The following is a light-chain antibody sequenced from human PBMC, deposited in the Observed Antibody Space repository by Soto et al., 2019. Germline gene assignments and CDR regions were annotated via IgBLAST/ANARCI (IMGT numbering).Light chain of an antibody. J-gene: IGKJ1*01. Sequence: VVMTQSPATLSVSTGERATLSCRASQSVSSNLAWYQQKPGQAPRLLIYGASTRATGIPARFSSSGSGTEFTLTISSLQSEDFAVYYCQQYNNWPLTFCQGSMAAIK. CDR1: QSVSSN. V-gene: IGKV3-15*01. CDR3: QQYNNWPLT. CDR2: GAS.